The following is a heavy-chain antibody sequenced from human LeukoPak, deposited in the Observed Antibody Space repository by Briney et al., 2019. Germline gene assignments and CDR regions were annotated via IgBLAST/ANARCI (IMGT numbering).Heavy chain of an antibody. D-gene: IGHD2-15*01. J-gene: IGHJ4*02. CDR2: ISGSGGST. Sequence: PGGSLRLSCAASGFTFSSYAMSWVRQAPGKGLEWVSAISGSGGSTYYADSVKGRFTISRDNAKNSLYLQMNSLRAEDTAVYYCARYSKTDIVVVVDFDYWGQGTLVTVSS. CDR1: GFTFSSYA. V-gene: IGHV3-23*01. CDR3: ARYSKTDIVVVVDFDY.